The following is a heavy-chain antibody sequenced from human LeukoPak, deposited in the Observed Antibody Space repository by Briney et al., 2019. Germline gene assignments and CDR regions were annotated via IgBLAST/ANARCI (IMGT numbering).Heavy chain of an antibody. CDR1: GYTFTGYY. V-gene: IGHV1-2*02. CDR2: INPNSGGT. D-gene: IGHD3-22*01. CDR3: ARTGYYYDSGGYYQTPYYYYNMDV. Sequence: ASVKVSCKASGYTFTGYYMHWVRQAPGQGREWMGWINPNSGGTNYAQNFQGRVTMTRDTSISTAYMELSRLRSDDTAVYFCARTGYYYDSGGYYQTPYYYYNMDVWGKGTTVTISS. J-gene: IGHJ6*03.